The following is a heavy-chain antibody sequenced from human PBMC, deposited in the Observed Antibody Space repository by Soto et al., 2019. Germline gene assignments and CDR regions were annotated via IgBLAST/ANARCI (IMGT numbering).Heavy chain of an antibody. V-gene: IGHV4-34*01. Sequence: QVQIQQWGAGLLKPSETLSLTCAVYGGSFSGYYWIWIRQPPGKGLEWIGEINHSGSTNYNPSLKIRVTLEVDTPKHQVSLKLGSGTAADTAVYYCARDNDDSNNLRREYYFDYWGQGTLVTVSS. CDR2: INHSGST. CDR1: GGSFSGYY. CDR3: ARDNDDSNNLRREYYFDY. D-gene: IGHD1-1*01. J-gene: IGHJ4*02.